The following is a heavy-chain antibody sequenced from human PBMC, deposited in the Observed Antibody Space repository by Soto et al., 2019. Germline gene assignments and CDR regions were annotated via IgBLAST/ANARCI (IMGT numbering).Heavy chain of an antibody. CDR1: GGSISSYY. Sequence: SETLSLTCTVSGGSISSYYWSWIRQPPGKGLEWIGYIYYSGSTNYNPSLKSRVTISVDTSKNQFSMKLSSVTAADTAVYYCARVPYYYDNSGFYSWGQGTLVTVSS. CDR3: ARVPYYYDNSGFYS. CDR2: IYYSGST. J-gene: IGHJ4*02. V-gene: IGHV4-59*08. D-gene: IGHD3-22*01.